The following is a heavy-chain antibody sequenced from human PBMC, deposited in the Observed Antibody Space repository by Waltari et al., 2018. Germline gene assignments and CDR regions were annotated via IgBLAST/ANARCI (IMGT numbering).Heavy chain of an antibody. CDR2: INPYGTIT. Sequence: EVQLVESGGGLVQPGGSLRLSCAASGFTFSAYWMHWVRQAPGEGLVSVSQINPYGTITSYADSVKGRFTSSRDNAKNTLFLQMNSLRAEDTAVYYCVLFSSDFLGDCWGQGTLVTVSS. CDR3: VLFSSDFLGDC. D-gene: IGHD6-25*01. V-gene: IGHV3-74*01. CDR1: GFTFSAYW. J-gene: IGHJ4*02.